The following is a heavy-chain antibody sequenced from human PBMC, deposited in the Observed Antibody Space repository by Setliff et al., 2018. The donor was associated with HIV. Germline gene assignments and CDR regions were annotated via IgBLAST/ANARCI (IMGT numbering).Heavy chain of an antibody. V-gene: IGHV1-69*05. J-gene: IGHJ3*02. CDR2: IIPIFGTA. CDR3: ARETRDFYDDTGYYDAFDI. D-gene: IGHD3-9*01. Sequence: SVKVSCKASGGTFSSYAISWVRQAPGQGLEWMGGIIPIFGTANYAQKFQGRVSITRDDSSSTAYMELSSLRSEDTATYYCARETRDFYDDTGYYDAFDIWGQGTMVTVSS. CDR1: GGTFSSYA.